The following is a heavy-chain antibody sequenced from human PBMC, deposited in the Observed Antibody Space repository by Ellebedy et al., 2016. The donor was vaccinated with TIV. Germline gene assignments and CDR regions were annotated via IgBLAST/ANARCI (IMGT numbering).Heavy chain of an antibody. D-gene: IGHD4-11*01. V-gene: IGHV3-21*04. CDR1: GFTFNSYA. CDR2: ISGSGFFV. Sequence: GGSLRLSCAASGFTFNSYAMSWVRQAPGKGLEWVSSISGSGFFVYYADSVKGRVTISRDNSRNSVYLQMISLRAEDTAIYYCVRSNTVYHSANDYWGQGTLVTVSS. CDR3: VRSNTVYHSANDY. J-gene: IGHJ4*02.